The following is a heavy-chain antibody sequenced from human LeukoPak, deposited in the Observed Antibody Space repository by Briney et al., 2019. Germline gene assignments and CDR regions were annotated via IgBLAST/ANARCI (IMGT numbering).Heavy chain of an antibody. CDR2: IKQDESAK. D-gene: IGHD2-15*01. J-gene: IGHJ3*02. CDR1: GFTSSDYW. Sequence: GGSLRLSCAASGFTSSDYWMSWVRQAPEKGLEWVANIKQDESAKYYADSVKGRFTTSRDNAKNTMYLHMDSLRVEDTALYYCARLRWPNLQAFDIWGQGTMVTVSS. V-gene: IGHV3-7*01. CDR3: ARLRWPNLQAFDI.